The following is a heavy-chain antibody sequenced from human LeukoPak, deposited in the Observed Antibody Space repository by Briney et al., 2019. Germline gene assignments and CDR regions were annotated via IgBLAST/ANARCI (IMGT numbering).Heavy chain of an antibody. Sequence: SETLSLTCTVSGGSISSGDYYYYWIRQPAGKGLEWIGRMYTSGSTDYNPSLKSRVTISADTSKNQFSLTLSSVTAADTAVYYCATTFSGDRDYWGQGTQVTVSS. CDR2: MYTSGST. J-gene: IGHJ4*02. CDR1: GGSISSGDYY. V-gene: IGHV4-61*02. CDR3: ATTFSGDRDY. D-gene: IGHD4-17*01.